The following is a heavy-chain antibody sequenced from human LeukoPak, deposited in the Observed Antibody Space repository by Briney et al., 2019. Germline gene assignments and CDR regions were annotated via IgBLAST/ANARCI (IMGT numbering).Heavy chain of an antibody. V-gene: IGHV1-2*04. CDR3: ARTKTSGWTLYYFDY. CDR2: INPNSGGT. D-gene: IGHD6-19*01. Sequence: GASVKVSCKASGYTFTGYYIHWVRQAPGQGLEWMGWINPNSGGTNYAQKFQGWVTMTRDTSISTVYMELSRLRSDDTAVYYCARTKTSGWTLYYFDYWGQGTLVTVSS. J-gene: IGHJ4*02. CDR1: GYTFTGYY.